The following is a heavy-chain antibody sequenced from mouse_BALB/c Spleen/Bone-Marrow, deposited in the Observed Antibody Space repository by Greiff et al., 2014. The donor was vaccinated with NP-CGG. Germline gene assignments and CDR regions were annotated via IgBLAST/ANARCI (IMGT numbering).Heavy chain of an antibody. CDR2: IHPGSGTT. D-gene: IGHD1-1*01. Sequence: DLVKPGASVKLSCKASGYTFTSYWINWIKQRPGQGLEWIGRIHPGSGTTYYNEMFKGKATLTVDKSSTTAYIQLSCLSSESSAVYFSARESYYCGSSAPWFAYWGQGTLVTVSA. CDR1: GYTFTSYW. CDR3: ARESYYCGSSAPWFAY. V-gene: IGHV1S41*01. J-gene: IGHJ3*01.